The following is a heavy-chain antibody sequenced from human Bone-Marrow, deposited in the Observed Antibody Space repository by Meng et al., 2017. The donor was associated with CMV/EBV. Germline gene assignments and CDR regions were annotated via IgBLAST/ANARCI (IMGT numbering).Heavy chain of an antibody. CDR2: IYSGGSR. V-gene: IGHV3-NL1*01. Sequence: GGSLRLSCAASGFTFRSYGMHWVRQAPGKGLEWVSIIYSGGSRYYADSVKGRFTISRDNSRNTLYLQMNSLRAEDTAVYYCTGAVGSQRPLDYWGQGTLVTVSS. CDR3: TGAVGSQRPLDY. J-gene: IGHJ4*02. CDR1: GFTFRSYG. D-gene: IGHD6-25*01.